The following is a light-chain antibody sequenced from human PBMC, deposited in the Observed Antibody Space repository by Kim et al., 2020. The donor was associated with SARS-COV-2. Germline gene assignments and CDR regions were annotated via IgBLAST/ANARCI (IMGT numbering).Light chain of an antibody. CDR1: PGAVTSGHY. V-gene: IGLV7-46*01. CDR2: DTR. CDR3: LLSYSDVAV. Sequence: PGGTVTLTCASRPGAVTSGHYPYWFQQKPGQAPRTLIYDTRNKHSWTPARFSGSLLGGKAALTLSGAQPEDEAEYYCLLSYSDVAVFGGGTQLTVL. J-gene: IGLJ3*02.